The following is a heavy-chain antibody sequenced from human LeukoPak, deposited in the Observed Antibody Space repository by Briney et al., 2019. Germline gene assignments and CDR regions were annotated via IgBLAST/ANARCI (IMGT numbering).Heavy chain of an antibody. Sequence: GSLRLSCAASGFTFSSYAMTWVRQAPDIGLEWVSTISAGGVTTYYADSVKGRFTISRDNSKNTLHLHMNSLRVGDAAVYYCVTRGTTATKYLEYWGQGTLVTVSS. J-gene: IGHJ4*02. CDR1: GFTFSSYA. D-gene: IGHD1-1*01. CDR2: ISAGGVTT. V-gene: IGHV3-23*01. CDR3: VTRGTTATKYLEY.